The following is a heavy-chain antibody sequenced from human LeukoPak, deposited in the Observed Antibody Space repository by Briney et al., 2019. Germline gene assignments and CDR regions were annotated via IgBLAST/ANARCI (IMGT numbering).Heavy chain of an antibody. V-gene: IGHV4-59*08. Sequence: PSETLSLTCTVSGGSISSYYWSWIRQPPGKGLEWIGYIYYSGSTNYNPSLKSRVTISVDTSKNQFSLKLSSVTAADTAVYYCAGSSGYYYVVDYWGQGTLVIVSS. J-gene: IGHJ4*02. CDR3: AGSSGYYYVVDY. D-gene: IGHD3-22*01. CDR1: GGSISSYY. CDR2: IYYSGST.